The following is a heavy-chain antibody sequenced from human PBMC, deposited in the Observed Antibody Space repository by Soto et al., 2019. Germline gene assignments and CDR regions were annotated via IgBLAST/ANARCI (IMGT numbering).Heavy chain of an antibody. CDR2: IYYSGAT. Sequence: SETLSLTCTVSGGSISNFYWSWIRQPPGKGLEWIGYIYYSGATSYNPSLNSRVTISVDTSKNQFSLKLNSVTAADTAVYYCARESYYGSRATLLGYWGLGTLVTVSS. D-gene: IGHD3-10*01. CDR1: GGSISNFY. CDR3: ARESYYGSRATLLGY. J-gene: IGHJ4*02. V-gene: IGHV4-59*01.